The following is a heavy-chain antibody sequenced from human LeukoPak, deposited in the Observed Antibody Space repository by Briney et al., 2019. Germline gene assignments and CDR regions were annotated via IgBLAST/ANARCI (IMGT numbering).Heavy chain of an antibody. CDR3: AKCILTGYYKGYMDV. CDR2: ISGSGVSR. D-gene: IGHD3-9*01. V-gene: IGHV3-23*01. Sequence: PGGSLRLSCAASGFTFSSFGMSWVRQAPGKGLEWVSAISGSGVSRYYADSVKGRFTISRDNSKNSLYLQMNSLRAEDTAVYYCAKCILTGYYKGYMDVWGKGTTVTISS. CDR1: GFTFSSFG. J-gene: IGHJ6*03.